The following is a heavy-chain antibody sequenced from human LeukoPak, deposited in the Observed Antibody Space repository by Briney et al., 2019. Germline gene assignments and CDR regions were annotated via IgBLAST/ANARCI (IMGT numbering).Heavy chain of an antibody. V-gene: IGHV1-18*01. J-gene: IGHJ4*02. Sequence: ASVKVSCKASGYTFTNYGLTWVRQAPGQGLGWMGWISGYNGYTKSAQKFQGRVSMTTDTSTSTAYMELRSLRSDDTAVYYCARDRSPRHYYDTSDYHGAAEYWGQGTLVTVSS. CDR2: ISGYNGYT. CDR3: ARDRSPRHYYDTSDYHGAAEY. CDR1: GYTFTNYG. D-gene: IGHD3-22*01.